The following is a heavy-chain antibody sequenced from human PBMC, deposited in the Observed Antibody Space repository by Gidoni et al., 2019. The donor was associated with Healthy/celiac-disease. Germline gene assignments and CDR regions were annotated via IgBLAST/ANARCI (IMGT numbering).Heavy chain of an antibody. D-gene: IGHD2-2*01. CDR2: IYYSGST. Sequence: QVQLQESGPGLVKPSQTLSLTCTVSGGSISSGGYYRSWIRQHPGKGLEWIGHIYYSGSTYYNPSLKSRVTISVDTSKNQFSLKLSSVTAADTAVYYGARELARGYCSSTSCYGGFDPWGQGTLVTVSS. V-gene: IGHV4-31*03. CDR3: ARELARGYCSSTSCYGGFDP. CDR1: GGSISSGGYY. J-gene: IGHJ5*02.